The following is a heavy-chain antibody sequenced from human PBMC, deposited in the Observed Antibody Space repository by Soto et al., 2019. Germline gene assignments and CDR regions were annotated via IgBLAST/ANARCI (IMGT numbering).Heavy chain of an antibody. D-gene: IGHD6-6*01. Sequence: PSETLSLTCTVSGGSVSSGSYYWSWIRQPPGKGLEWIGYIYCSGSTNYNPSLKSRVTISVDTSKNQFSLKLSSVTAADTAVYYCAREYSSSSSFDYRGQGTLVTVSS. V-gene: IGHV4-61*01. CDR3: AREYSSSSSFDY. CDR2: IYCSGST. CDR1: GGSVSSGSYY. J-gene: IGHJ4*02.